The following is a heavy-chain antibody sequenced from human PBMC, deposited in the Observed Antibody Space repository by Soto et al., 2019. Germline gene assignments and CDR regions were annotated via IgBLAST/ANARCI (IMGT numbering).Heavy chain of an antibody. CDR3: ARDATQVVPDAMYNWFDP. Sequence: ASVKVSCKASGYTFTSYAMHWVRQAPGQRLEWMGWINAGNGNTKYSQKFQGRVTITRDTSASTAYMELSSLRSEDTAVYYCARDATQVVPDAMYNWFDPWGQGTLLTVSS. J-gene: IGHJ5*02. D-gene: IGHD2-2*01. CDR2: INAGNGNT. CDR1: GYTFTSYA. V-gene: IGHV1-3*01.